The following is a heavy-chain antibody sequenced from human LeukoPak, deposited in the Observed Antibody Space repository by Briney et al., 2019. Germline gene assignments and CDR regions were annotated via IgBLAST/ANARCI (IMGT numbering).Heavy chain of an antibody. V-gene: IGHV3-64D*09. CDR1: GFTFSSYA. CDR2: ISSNGANT. D-gene: IGHD1-26*01. Sequence: GGSLRLSCSASGFTFSSYAMHWVRQAPGKGLEYVSAISSNGANTYYADSVKGRITISRDNSKNTLCLQMSSLRAEDTAVYYCVKEYSGSYFRWFDPWGQGTLVTVST. CDR3: VKEYSGSYFRWFDP. J-gene: IGHJ5*02.